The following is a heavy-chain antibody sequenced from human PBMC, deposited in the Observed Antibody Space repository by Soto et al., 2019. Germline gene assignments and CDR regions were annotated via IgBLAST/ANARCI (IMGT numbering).Heavy chain of an antibody. CDR3: ARAQRKSFFDPGHYFDY. V-gene: IGHV4-59*01. CDR2: IYYSGST. D-gene: IGHD3-3*02. J-gene: IGHJ4*02. CDR1: GGSFSSYY. Sequence: SETLSLTCAVYGGSFSSYYWSWIRQPPGKGLEWIGYIYYSGSTNYNPSLKSRVTISVDTSKNQFSLKLSSVTAADTAVYYCARAQRKSFFDPGHYFDYWGQGTLVTVP.